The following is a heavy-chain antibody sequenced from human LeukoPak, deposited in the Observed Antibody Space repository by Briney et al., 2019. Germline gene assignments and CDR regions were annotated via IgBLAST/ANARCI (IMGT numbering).Heavy chain of an antibody. V-gene: IGHV5-51*01. CDR3: AIGRGGQQLGDY. D-gene: IGHD6-13*01. J-gene: IGHJ4*02. CDR1: GYSFTDYW. CDR2: ISPGDSHT. Sequence: GESLKISCKGSGYSFTDYWIVWVCQMPEKGLECMGVISPGDSHTTYSPSFQGQVTISADKSISTAYLQWSSLKASDTAMYYCAIGRGGQQLGDYWGQGTLVTVSS.